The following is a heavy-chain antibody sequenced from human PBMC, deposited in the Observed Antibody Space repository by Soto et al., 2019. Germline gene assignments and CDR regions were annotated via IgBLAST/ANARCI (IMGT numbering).Heavy chain of an antibody. CDR1: GGSISSGGYY. J-gene: IGHJ6*02. V-gene: IGHV4-31*03. CDR2: IYYSGST. CDR3: ARDPRFRGFYGMDV. D-gene: IGHD3-10*01. Sequence: QVQLQESGPGLVKPSQTLSLTCTVSGGSISSGGYYWSWIRQHPGKGLEWIGYIYYSGSTYYHPSLKSRVTISVDTSKNQFSLKLSSVTAADTAVYYCARDPRFRGFYGMDVWGQGTTVTVSS.